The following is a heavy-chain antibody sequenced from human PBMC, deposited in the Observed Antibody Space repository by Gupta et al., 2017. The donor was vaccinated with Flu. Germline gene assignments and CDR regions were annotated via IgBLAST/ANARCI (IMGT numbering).Heavy chain of an antibody. J-gene: IGHJ5*02. CDR2: IYPDNSYT. Sequence: YGIVWVGPMPGKGREWMGIIYPDNSYTRYSPSFQGQGTISGDKSIRTTFLQWRSLKASDTAMDYCARFSAAQLETPWFDPWGQGTLVTVSA. V-gene: IGHV5-51*01. D-gene: IGHD1-1*01. CDR1: YG. CDR3: ARFSAAQLETPWFDP.